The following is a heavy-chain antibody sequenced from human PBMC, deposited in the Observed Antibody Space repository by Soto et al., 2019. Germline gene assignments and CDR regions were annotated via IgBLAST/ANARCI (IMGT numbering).Heavy chain of an antibody. CDR3: ARIALHKHYDSSGKDNAFDI. D-gene: IGHD3-22*01. CDR1: GGSISSYY. J-gene: IGHJ3*02. Sequence: KPSETLSLTCTVSGGSISSYYWSWIRQPPGKGLEWIGYIYYSGSTNYNPSLKSRVTISVDTSKNQFSLKLSSVTAADTAVYYCARIALHKHYDSSGKDNAFDIWGQGTMVTVSS. V-gene: IGHV4-59*01. CDR2: IYYSGST.